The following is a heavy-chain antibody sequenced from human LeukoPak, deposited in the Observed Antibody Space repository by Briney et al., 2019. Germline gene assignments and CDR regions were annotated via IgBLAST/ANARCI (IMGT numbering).Heavy chain of an antibody. CDR2: IYYSGST. J-gene: IGHJ5*02. CDR1: GGSISSGPYS. Sequence: SETLSLTCTVSGGSISSGPYSWSWIRQHPGKGQEWIGYIYYSGSTYYNPSLKSRVTISVDTSKNQFSLKLSSVTAADTAVYYCARDKIGTGWFDPWGQGTLVTVSS. D-gene: IGHD1-7*01. V-gene: IGHV4-31*03. CDR3: ARDKIGTGWFDP.